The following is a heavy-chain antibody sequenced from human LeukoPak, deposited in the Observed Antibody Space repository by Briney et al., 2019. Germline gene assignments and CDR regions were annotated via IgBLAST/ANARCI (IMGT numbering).Heavy chain of an antibody. Sequence: GGSLRLSCAASGFTFSTYSMNWVRQAPGKGLEWVSYISSSRTKYYADSVKGRFTISRDNAKNSLYLQMNSLRAEDTAVYYCASGAEGYVFDPWGQGTLVTVSS. CDR2: ISSSRTK. J-gene: IGHJ5*02. D-gene: IGHD5-12*01. V-gene: IGHV3-48*01. CDR3: ASGAEGYVFDP. CDR1: GFTFSTYS.